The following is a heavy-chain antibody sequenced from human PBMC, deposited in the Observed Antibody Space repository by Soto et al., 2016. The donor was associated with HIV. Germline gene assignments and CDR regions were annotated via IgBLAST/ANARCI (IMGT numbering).Heavy chain of an antibody. J-gene: IGHJ4*02. CDR3: ARDVFDYSANDT. CDR2: IAHDGTSS. V-gene: IGHV3-23*01. Sequence: EVQLLESGGGLVKPGGSLRLSCAASGFSLGYYAMNWVRQAPGKGLEWVSGIAHDGTSSHYADSVKGRFIISRDNSKNTLYLQMNSLRAEDTAMYYCARDVFDYSANDTWGQGTLVHRLL. D-gene: IGHD3-9*01. CDR1: GFSLGYYA.